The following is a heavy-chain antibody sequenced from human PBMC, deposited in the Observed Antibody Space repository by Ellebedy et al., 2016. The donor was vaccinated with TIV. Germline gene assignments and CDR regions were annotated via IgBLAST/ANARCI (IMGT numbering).Heavy chain of an antibody. J-gene: IGHJ4*02. V-gene: IGHV4-30-4*01. CDR1: ACSTTSGAYY. CDR2: VYSSGNT. Sequence: MPSETLSLTCTVSACSTTSGAYYWSCIRQPPGKGLEWLGYVYSSGNTYYNPSPKSRFSISLEAPKNQFSLELGSVTAADTAVYYCARALDTAIVIYYWGQGTLVTVSS. D-gene: IGHD5-18*01. CDR3: ARALDTAIVIYY.